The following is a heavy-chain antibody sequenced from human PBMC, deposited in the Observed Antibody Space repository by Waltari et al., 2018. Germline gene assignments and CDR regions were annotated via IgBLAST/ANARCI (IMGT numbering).Heavy chain of an antibody. CDR3: ARAERDRPYFDY. CDR2: IDWDDDK. J-gene: IGHJ4*02. V-gene: IGHV2-70*04. Sequence: QVTLKESGPALVKPTQTLTLTCPFPRFSLTPDGVRVSWIRQAPGKALEWLARIDWDDDKFYSTSLKTRLTISKDTSKNQVVLTMTNMDPVDTATYYCARAERDRPYFDYWGQGTLVTVSS. D-gene: IGHD1-1*01. CDR1: RFSLTPDGVR.